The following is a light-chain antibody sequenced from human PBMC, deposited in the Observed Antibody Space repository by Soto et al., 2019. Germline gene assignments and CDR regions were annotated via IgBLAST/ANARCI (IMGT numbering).Light chain of an antibody. V-gene: IGLV2-14*01. Sequence: QSALTQPASVSGSPGQSITISCTGTSSDVGGYNYVSWYQQHPGKAPKLMIYDVSNRPSGVSNRCSGSKSGNTASLTISGLQAEDEDDYYCSSYTSSSTQVFGGGTKLTVL. CDR1: SSDVGGYNY. CDR2: DVS. CDR3: SSYTSSSTQV. J-gene: IGLJ2*01.